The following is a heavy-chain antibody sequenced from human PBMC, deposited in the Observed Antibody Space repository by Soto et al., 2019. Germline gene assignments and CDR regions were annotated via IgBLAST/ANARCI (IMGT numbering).Heavy chain of an antibody. CDR1: GFTFSSYG. CDR2: ISYDGSNK. Sequence: QVQLVESGGGVVQPGRSLRLSCAASGFTFSSYGMHWVRQAPGKGLEWVAVISYDGSNKYYADSVKGRFTISRDNSKNTLYLQMNSLRAEDTAVYYCAKDELEWLLYTYYYYYMDVWGKGTTVTVSS. J-gene: IGHJ6*03. CDR3: AKDELEWLLYTYYYYYMDV. V-gene: IGHV3-30*18. D-gene: IGHD3-3*01.